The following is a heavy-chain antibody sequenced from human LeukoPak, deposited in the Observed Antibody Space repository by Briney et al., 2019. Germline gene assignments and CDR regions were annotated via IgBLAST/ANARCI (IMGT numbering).Heavy chain of an antibody. CDR2: IYYSGST. CDR1: GGSFSGYY. J-gene: IGHJ6*02. D-gene: IGHD4-23*01. Sequence: PSETLSLTCAVYGGSFSGYYWSWIRQPPGKGLEWIGSIYYSGSTFYNPSLKSRVTISVDTSKNQFSLKLSSVTAADTAVYYCASPWDYGGYGMDVWGQGTTVTVSS. V-gene: IGHV4-34*01. CDR3: ASPWDYGGYGMDV.